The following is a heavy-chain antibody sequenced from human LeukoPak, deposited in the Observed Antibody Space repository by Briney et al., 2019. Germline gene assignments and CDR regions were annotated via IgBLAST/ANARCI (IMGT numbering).Heavy chain of an antibody. D-gene: IGHD2-21*01. V-gene: IGHV3-53*01. CDR3: ARDRVIHYGMDV. CDR1: GFTVSSNY. J-gene: IGHJ6*02. CDR2: IYSGGNT. Sequence: GGSLRLSCAASGFTVSSNYMSWVRQAPWKGLEWVSVIYSGGNTYYADSVKGRFTISRDNSKNTLYLQMNSLRAEDTAVYYCARDRVIHYGMDVWGQGTTVTVSS.